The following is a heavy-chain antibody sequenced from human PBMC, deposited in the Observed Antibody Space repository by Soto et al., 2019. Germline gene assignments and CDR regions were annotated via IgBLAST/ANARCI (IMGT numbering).Heavy chain of an antibody. Sequence: GASVKVSCKASGGTFSSYAISWVRQAPGQGLEWMGGIIPILGTANYAQKFQGRVTITADESTSTAYMELSSLRSEDTAVYYCARVVYCSSTSCRYYYYGMDVWGQGTTVTVSS. CDR2: IIPILGTA. CDR3: ARVVYCSSTSCRYYYYGMDV. D-gene: IGHD2-2*01. V-gene: IGHV1-69*13. CDR1: GGTFSSYA. J-gene: IGHJ6*02.